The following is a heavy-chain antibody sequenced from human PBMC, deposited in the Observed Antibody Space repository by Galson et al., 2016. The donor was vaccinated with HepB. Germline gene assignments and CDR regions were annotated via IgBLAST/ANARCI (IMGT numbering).Heavy chain of an antibody. J-gene: IGHJ4*02. D-gene: IGHD6-19*01. CDR1: GGIFRGHA. Sequence: SVKVSCKASGGIFRGHAISWMRQAPGQGLEWMGGIIPIYGTTNYAQKFKGRVSITADESTRTAYMELSSLTSEDTALYYCARGGDSSGWYEILLWGQGTLVTVSS. V-gene: IGHV1-69*13. CDR3: ARGGDSSGWYEILL. CDR2: IIPIYGTT.